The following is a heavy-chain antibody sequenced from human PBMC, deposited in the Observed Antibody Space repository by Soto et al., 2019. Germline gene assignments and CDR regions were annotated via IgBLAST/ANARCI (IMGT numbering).Heavy chain of an antibody. Sequence: QVQLVQSGAEVKKPGASVKVSCKASGYTFTSYGISWVRQAPGQGLEWMGWISAYNGNTNYAQKLQGRVTMTTDTSTGTAYMELRSLRSDDTDVYYCAREERYCSGGSCYGSWFDPWGQGTLVTVSS. CDR2: ISAYNGNT. V-gene: IGHV1-18*01. J-gene: IGHJ5*02. CDR1: GYTFTSYG. CDR3: AREERYCSGGSCYGSWFDP. D-gene: IGHD2-15*01.